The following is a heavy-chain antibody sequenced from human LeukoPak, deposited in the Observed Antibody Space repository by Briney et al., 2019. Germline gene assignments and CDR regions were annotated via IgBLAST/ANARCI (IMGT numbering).Heavy chain of an antibody. Sequence: ASVKVSCKASGYTFTGYYMHWVRQAPGQGPEWMGWINPNSGGTNYAQKFQGRVTMTRDTSISTAYMELSRLRSDDTAVYYCARARRTSGYSYGYYYYYYMDVWGKGTTVTVSS. D-gene: IGHD5-18*01. CDR2: INPNSGGT. CDR3: ARARRTSGYSYGYYYYYYMDV. V-gene: IGHV1-2*02. CDR1: GYTFTGYY. J-gene: IGHJ6*03.